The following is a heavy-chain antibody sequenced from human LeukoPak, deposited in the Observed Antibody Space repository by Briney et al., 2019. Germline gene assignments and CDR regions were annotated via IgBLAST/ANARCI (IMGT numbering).Heavy chain of an antibody. D-gene: IGHD2-2*01. CDR3: ARDRIQIPAATDDAFDI. CDR1: GGSISSYY. V-gene: IGHV4-4*07. Sequence: SETLSLTCTVSGGSISSYYWSRIRQPAGKGLEWIGRIYTSGSTNYNPSLKSRVTMSVDTSKNQFSLKLSSVTAADTAVYYCARDRIQIPAATDDAFDIWGQGTMVTVSS. J-gene: IGHJ3*02. CDR2: IYTSGST.